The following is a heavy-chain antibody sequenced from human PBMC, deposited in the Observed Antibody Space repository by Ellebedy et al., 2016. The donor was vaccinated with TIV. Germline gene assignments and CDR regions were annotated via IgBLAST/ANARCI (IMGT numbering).Heavy chain of an antibody. V-gene: IGHV1-46*01. J-gene: IGHJ3*01. Sequence: ASVKVSCKASGYSFTGYPMNWVRQAPGQGLEWMGIIDPSDDATTYAQKFQGRVTMTSDTSTSSVYMELSSLRSEDTAVYYCARRDRANAFDLWGQGTMVTVSS. D-gene: IGHD3-22*01. CDR3: ARRDRANAFDL. CDR2: IDPSDDAT. CDR1: GYSFTGYP.